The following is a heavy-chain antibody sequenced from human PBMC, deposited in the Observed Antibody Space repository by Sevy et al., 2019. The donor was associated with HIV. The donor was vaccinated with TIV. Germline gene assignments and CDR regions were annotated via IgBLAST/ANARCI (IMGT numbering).Heavy chain of an antibody. CDR2: VYDSGNT. J-gene: IGHJ4*02. D-gene: IGHD3-10*01. V-gene: IGHV4-30-4*01. CDR1: GGSISNDDHY. Sequence: SETLSLTCSVSGGSISNDDHYWTWVRQSPGKAPEWIGCVYDSGNTYYPSSLKSRITISADTSKNQFSLKMRSMTAADAAVYYCATDRENGWFGELGYWGQGILVTVSS. CDR3: ATDRENGWFGELGY.